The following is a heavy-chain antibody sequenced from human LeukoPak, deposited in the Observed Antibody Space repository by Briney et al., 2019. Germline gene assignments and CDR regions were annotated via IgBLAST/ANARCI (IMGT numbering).Heavy chain of an antibody. CDR3: ARVSGAWFDP. J-gene: IGHJ5*02. Sequence: SETLSLTFTVSCGSISRYYRSWIRQPAGKGLEWIVRIYTSGSTNYNPSLKSRVTMSVDTSKNQFSLKLSSVPAADTAVYYCARVSGAWFDPWGQGTLVTVSS. CDR2: IYTSGST. CDR1: CGSISRYY. D-gene: IGHD3-10*01. V-gene: IGHV4-4*07.